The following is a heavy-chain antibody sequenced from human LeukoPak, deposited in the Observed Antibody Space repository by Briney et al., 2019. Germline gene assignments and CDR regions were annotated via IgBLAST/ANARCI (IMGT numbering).Heavy chain of an antibody. CDR3: AKDPRNILTADYDDFDI. V-gene: IGHV1-46*01. J-gene: IGHJ3*02. D-gene: IGHD3-9*01. CDR2: LNPTYDIP. Sequence: ASVKVSCKASGYTFSNYCMHWVRQAPGQGLEWMGILNPTYDIPIYAQTFEGRVTMTRDMSTSTVYMELSTLTSDDTAVYFCAKDPRNILTADYDDFDIWGQGTMVIVSS. CDR1: GYTFSNYC.